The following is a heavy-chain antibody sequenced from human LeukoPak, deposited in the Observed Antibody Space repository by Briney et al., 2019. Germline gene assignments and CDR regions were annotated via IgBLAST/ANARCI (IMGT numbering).Heavy chain of an antibody. CDR3: ARETGTYSAFDY. CDR1: GYSISSGYY. V-gene: IGHV4-38-2*02. CDR2: IYHSGST. J-gene: IGHJ4*02. D-gene: IGHD1-26*01. Sequence: SETLSLTGTVSGYSISSGYYWAWIRQPPGKGLEWIGTIYHSGSTDSNPSLKSRVTISVDTSKNQFSLRLSSVTAADTAVYYCARETGTYSAFDYWGQGTLVTVSS.